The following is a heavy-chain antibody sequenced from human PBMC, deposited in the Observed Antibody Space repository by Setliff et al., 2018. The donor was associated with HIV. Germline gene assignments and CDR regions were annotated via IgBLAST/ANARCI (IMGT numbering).Heavy chain of an antibody. V-gene: IGHV4-38-2*02. J-gene: IGHJ4*02. CDR3: ARRRSSGWYHYFDY. D-gene: IGHD6-19*01. CDR1: GYSISSGYY. Sequence: PSETLSLTCTLSGYSISSGYYWGWIRQPPGKGLEWIGSIYHSGSTYYNPSLKSRVTISVDTSKNQFSLKLSSVTAADTAVYYCARRRSSGWYHYFDYWGQGTLVTVSS. CDR2: IYHSGST.